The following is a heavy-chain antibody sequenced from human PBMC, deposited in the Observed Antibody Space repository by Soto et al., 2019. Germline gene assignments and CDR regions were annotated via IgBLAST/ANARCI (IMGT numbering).Heavy chain of an antibody. CDR3: AKRASMVRGLIYFDY. V-gene: IGHV3-9*01. CDR1: GFTFANYA. Sequence: PGGSLRLSCAASGFTFANYAMYWVRQAPGKGLELVANIHGESVNIAYADSVKGRFTISRDNAKNSLYLQMNSLRAEDTALYYCAKRASMVRGLIYFDYWGQGTLVTVSS. CDR2: IHGESVNI. J-gene: IGHJ4*02. D-gene: IGHD3-10*01.